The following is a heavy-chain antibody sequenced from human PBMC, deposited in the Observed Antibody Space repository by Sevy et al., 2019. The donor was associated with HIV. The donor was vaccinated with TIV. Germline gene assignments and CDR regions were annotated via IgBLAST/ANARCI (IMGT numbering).Heavy chain of an antibody. Sequence: ASVKVSCKASGYTFNGDYMHWVRQAPGQGLEWMGWINPNSGGTHYAQQFQGRVTMTRDTSISTAYMELSRLRSDDTAVYYCARDWAAADFDCWGQGTLVTVSS. V-gene: IGHV1-2*02. CDR3: ARDWAAADFDC. CDR1: GYTFNGDY. D-gene: IGHD6-13*01. J-gene: IGHJ4*02. CDR2: INPNSGGT.